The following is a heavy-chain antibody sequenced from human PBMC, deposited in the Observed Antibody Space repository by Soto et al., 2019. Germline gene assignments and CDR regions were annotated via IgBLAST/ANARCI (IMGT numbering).Heavy chain of an antibody. V-gene: IGHV4-59*01. CDR3: ARDTYGDYTMNV. D-gene: IGHD4-17*01. CDR2: ISYSGST. CDR1: GGSINSYY. Sequence: QVQLQESGPGLVKPSETLSLTCTVSGGSINSYYWNWIRQPPGKGLEWIGYISYSGSTNYNPSLKIRVTLSVDTTKTQFSLKLSSVTAADTAVYSCARDTYGDYTMNVWGQGTTVTVSS. J-gene: IGHJ6*02.